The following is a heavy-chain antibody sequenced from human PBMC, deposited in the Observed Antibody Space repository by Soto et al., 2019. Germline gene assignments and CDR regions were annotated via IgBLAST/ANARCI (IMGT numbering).Heavy chain of an antibody. CDR2: MIGDGTSW. CDR1: GFNFRIYP. J-gene: IGHJ4*02. D-gene: IGHD1-26*01. V-gene: IGHV3-23*01. Sequence: EVQLLESGGGLAQAGGSLRLSCAASGFNFRIYPMNWVRQAPGKGLEWVSVMIGDGTSWDYADSVRGRFTISRDNSKNKVYLQMNRLRGEDTAVYYCAKDLRPDGRYDLDYWGQGTLVTVSS. CDR3: AKDLRPDGRYDLDY.